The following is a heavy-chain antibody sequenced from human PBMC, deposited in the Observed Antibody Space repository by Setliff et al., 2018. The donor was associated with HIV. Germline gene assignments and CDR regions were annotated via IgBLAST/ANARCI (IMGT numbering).Heavy chain of an antibody. J-gene: IGHJ4*02. CDR1: SYSISSGYY. CDR3: ARHANYDFWSGYWGYYFDY. CDR2: IYTSGST. V-gene: IGHV4-38-2*01. Sequence: SETLSLTCAVSSYSISSGYYWGWIRQPPGKGLEWIGYIYTSGSTNYNPSLKTRVTISIDTSKKQVSLKLSSVTAADTAVYYCARHANYDFWSGYWGYYFDYWGQGTLVTVSS. D-gene: IGHD3-3*01.